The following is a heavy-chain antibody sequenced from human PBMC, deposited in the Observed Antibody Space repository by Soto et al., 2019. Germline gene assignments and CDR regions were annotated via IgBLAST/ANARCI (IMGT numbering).Heavy chain of an antibody. Sequence: QLQLQESGTGLVKHSETLYLTCTVSGGSISSSSYYWGWIRQPPGKGLEWIGSIYYSGSTYYNPSLKSRVTISVDTSKNQCSLKLSSVTVADTAVYYCARHTPAISISDHWGQGTLVTVSS. J-gene: IGHJ4*02. D-gene: IGHD2-15*01. CDR2: IYYSGST. V-gene: IGHV4-39*01. CDR3: ARHTPAISISDH. CDR1: GGSISSSSYY.